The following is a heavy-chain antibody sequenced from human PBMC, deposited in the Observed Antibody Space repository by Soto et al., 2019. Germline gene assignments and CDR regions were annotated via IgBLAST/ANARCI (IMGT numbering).Heavy chain of an antibody. V-gene: IGHV4-59*01. CDR2: IYYSGST. J-gene: IGHJ5*02. CDR1: GGSISSYY. D-gene: IGHD3-10*01. Sequence: QVQLQESGPGLVKPSETLSLTCTVSGGSISSYYWSWIRQPTGKGLEWIGYIYYSGSTTYNPSLKSRVTISVDTSKNQFSLKLSSVTAADTAVYYCASAVLPAVGWFDPWGQGTLVTVSS. CDR3: ASAVLPAVGWFDP.